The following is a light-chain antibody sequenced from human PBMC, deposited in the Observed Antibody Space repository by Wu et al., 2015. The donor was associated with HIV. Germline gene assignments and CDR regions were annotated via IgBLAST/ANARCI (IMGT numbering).Light chain of an antibody. CDR2: GAS. V-gene: IGKV3-20*01. Sequence: EIVLTQSPGTLSLSPGERATLSCRASQSVSSSYLAWYQQKPGQAPRLLIYGASSGATGIPDRFSGSGSGTDFTLTISRLEPKDFAVYYCQQYGSSPESFGQGTKLEIK. CDR1: QSVSSSY. J-gene: IGKJ2*03. CDR3: QQYGSSPES.